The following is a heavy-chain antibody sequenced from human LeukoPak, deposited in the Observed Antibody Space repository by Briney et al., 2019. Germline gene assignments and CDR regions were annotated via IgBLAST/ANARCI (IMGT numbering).Heavy chain of an antibody. V-gene: IGHV3-30*18. D-gene: IGHD4-11*01. CDR3: AKDDHSNYGYFDY. Sequence: PGRSLRLSCAASGFTFSSYGMHWVRLAPGKGLEWGAVISYDGSNKYYADSVKGRFTISRDSSKNTLYLQMNSLRAEDTAVYYCAKDDHSNYGYFDYWGQGTLVTVSS. CDR2: ISYDGSNK. CDR1: GFTFSSYG. J-gene: IGHJ4*02.